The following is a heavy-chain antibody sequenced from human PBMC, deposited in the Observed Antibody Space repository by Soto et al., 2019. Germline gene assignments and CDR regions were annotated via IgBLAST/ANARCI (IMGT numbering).Heavy chain of an antibody. CDR2: IIPILGIA. V-gene: IGHV1-69*08. Sequence: QVQLVQSGAEVKKPGSSVKVSCKASGGTFSSYTISWVRQAPGQGLEWMGRIIPILGIANYAQKFQGRVTITADKSTSTAYMELSSLRSEDTAVYYCARDLIAVAGGLFDYWGQGTLVTVSS. J-gene: IGHJ4*02. CDR3: ARDLIAVAGGLFDY. D-gene: IGHD6-19*01. CDR1: GGTFSSYT.